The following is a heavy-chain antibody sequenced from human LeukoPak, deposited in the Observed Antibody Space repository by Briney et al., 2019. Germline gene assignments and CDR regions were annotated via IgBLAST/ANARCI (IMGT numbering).Heavy chain of an antibody. Sequence: SVKVSCKASGGTFSSYAISWVRQAPGQGLEWMGGIIPIFGTANYAQKFQGRVTITTDESTSTAYMELSSLRSEDTAVYYCARVGTGILKHLPYYFDYWGRGTLVTVSS. CDR2: IIPIFGTA. V-gene: IGHV1-69*05. CDR1: GGTFSSYA. CDR3: ARVGTGILKHLPYYFDY. J-gene: IGHJ4*02. D-gene: IGHD1-1*01.